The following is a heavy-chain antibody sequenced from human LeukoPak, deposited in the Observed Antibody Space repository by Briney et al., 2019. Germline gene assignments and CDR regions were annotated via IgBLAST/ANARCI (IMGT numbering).Heavy chain of an antibody. Sequence: SETLSLTCSVSGVSISSGSNYWGWSRQPPGKTLEWIGSIYSSGSTYYNPSLKSRVIILIDTAKNHFSLNLSSVTAADTAVYYCARSDGYGLVGIWGQGTMVTVSS. V-gene: IGHV4-39*07. D-gene: IGHD3-10*01. CDR1: GVSISSGSNY. CDR3: ARSDGYGLVGI. CDR2: IYSSGST. J-gene: IGHJ3*02.